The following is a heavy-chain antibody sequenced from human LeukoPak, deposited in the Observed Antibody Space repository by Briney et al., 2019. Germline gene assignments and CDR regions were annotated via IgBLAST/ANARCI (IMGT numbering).Heavy chain of an antibody. V-gene: IGHV4-39*07. J-gene: IGHJ6*03. CDR3: ARGVYYYYYYMDV. CDR2: IYHSGST. CDR1: GGSISSSSYY. Sequence: SETLSLTCTVSGGSISSSSYYWGWIRQPPGKGLEWIGEIYHSGSTNYNPSLKSRVTISVDTSKNQFSLKLSSVTAADTAVYYCARGVYYYYYYMDVWGKGTTVTISS.